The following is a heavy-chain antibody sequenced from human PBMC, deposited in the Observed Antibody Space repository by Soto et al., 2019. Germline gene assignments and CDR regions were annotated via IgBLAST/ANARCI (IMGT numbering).Heavy chain of an antibody. CDR3: AVGYCSSTSCYAPGLYYYGMDV. J-gene: IGHJ6*02. V-gene: IGHV4-59*08. CDR1: SDSISNYY. CDR2: MHYNGYT. D-gene: IGHD2-2*01. Sequence: SETLSLTCTVSSDSISNYYCSWFRQPPGKGLEWIGYMHYNGYTSYNPSLRSRVTISVDTSKNQFSLKLTSVTVADTAVYYCAVGYCSSTSCYAPGLYYYGMDVWGQGTTVTVSS.